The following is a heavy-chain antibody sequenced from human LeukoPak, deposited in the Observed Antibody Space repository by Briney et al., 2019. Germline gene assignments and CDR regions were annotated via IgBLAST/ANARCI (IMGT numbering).Heavy chain of an antibody. CDR3: ARDQPPDFWSGSNWFDP. V-gene: IGHV4-4*07. CDR1: GGSISSYY. D-gene: IGHD3-3*01. CDR2: IYTSGST. Sequence: SETLSLTCTVSGGSISSYYWSWIRQPAGKGLEWIGRIYTSGSTNYNPSLKSRVTMSVDTSKNQFSLKLSSVTAADTAVYYCARDQPPDFWSGSNWFDPWGQGTLVTVSS. J-gene: IGHJ5*02.